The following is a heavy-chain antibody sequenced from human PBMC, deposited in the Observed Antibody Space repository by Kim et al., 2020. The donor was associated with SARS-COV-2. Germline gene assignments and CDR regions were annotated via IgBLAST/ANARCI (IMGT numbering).Heavy chain of an antibody. CDR3: ARHPVYYDFWSGYSKYFDY. V-gene: IGHV4-39*01. CDR1: GGSISSSTYY. CDR2: IYYSGNT. D-gene: IGHD3-3*01. J-gene: IGHJ4*02. Sequence: SETLSLTCTVSGGSISSSTYYWAWIRQPPGKGLEWIGSIYYSGNTYYNPSLKSRVTISVDTSKNQFSLKLSSVTAADTAVYYCARHPVYYDFWSGYSKYFDYWGQGTLVTVSS.